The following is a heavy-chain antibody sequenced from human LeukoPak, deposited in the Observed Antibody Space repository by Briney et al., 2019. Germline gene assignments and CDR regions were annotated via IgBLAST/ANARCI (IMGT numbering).Heavy chain of an antibody. J-gene: IGHJ3*02. V-gene: IGHV3-11*04. D-gene: IGHD3-3*02. Sequence: PGGSLRLSCATSGFIFRDYYMIWIRQTPGKGLECISYINPVGATTYYADSVKGRFTISRDNAKNSLYLQMNSLRAEDTAVYYCARVSIWGQGTMVTVSS. CDR3: ARVSI. CDR2: INPVGATT. CDR1: GFIFRDYY.